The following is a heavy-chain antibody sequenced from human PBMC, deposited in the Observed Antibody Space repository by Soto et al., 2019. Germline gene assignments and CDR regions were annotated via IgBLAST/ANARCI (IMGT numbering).Heavy chain of an antibody. J-gene: IGHJ6*02. CDR2: ISYDGSNK. V-gene: IGHV3-30*18. CDR3: AKVQGVAYYGMDV. CDR1: GFTFSSYG. Sequence: QVQLVESGGGVVQPGRSLRLSCAASGFTFSSYGMHWVRQAPGKGLEWVAVISYDGSNKYYADSVKGRFTISRDNSKNTLYLQMNSLRAEDTAVYYCAKVQGVAYYGMDVWGQGTTVTVSS. D-gene: IGHD3-16*01.